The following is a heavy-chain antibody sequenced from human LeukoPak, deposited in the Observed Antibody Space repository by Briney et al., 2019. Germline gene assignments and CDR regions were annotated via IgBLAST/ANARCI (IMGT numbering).Heavy chain of an antibody. V-gene: IGHV1-2*02. J-gene: IGHJ4*02. CDR2: ITPKSGDT. CDR3: ARATSH. CDR1: GYTFSDFY. Sequence: AASVKVSCKASGYTFSDFYIHWVRQAPGQGLEYVGWITPKSGDTYSPQRFQGRVTMTRDASISTAYMELSSLRSEDTAVYYCARATSHWGQGTLVTVSS.